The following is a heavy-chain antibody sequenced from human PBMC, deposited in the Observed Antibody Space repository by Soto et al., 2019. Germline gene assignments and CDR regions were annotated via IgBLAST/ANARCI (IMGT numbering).Heavy chain of an antibody. CDR1: GYTFTNHA. Sequence: ASVKVSFKASGYTFTNHAIHWVRRAPGQRLEWMAWINAGNGNTKYSQKFQGRVTIARDTSASTAYMELSSLRSEDTAVYYCARHIMSDYWGQGTLVTVSS. D-gene: IGHD2-8*01. CDR3: ARHIMSDY. J-gene: IGHJ4*02. CDR2: INAGNGNT. V-gene: IGHV1-3*01.